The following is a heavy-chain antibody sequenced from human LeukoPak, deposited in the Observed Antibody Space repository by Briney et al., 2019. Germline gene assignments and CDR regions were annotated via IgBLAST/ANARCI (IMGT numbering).Heavy chain of an antibody. J-gene: IGHJ4*02. Sequence: GGSLRLSCAASGFTFSSYSMNWVRQAPGKGLEWVSSISSSSSYIYYADSVKGRFTISRDNAKNSLYLQMNSLRAEDTAVYYCARVDGRKGSFDYWGQGTLSPSPQ. CDR2: ISSSSSYI. D-gene: IGHD5-24*01. CDR3: ARVDGRKGSFDY. V-gene: IGHV3-21*01. CDR1: GFTFSSYS.